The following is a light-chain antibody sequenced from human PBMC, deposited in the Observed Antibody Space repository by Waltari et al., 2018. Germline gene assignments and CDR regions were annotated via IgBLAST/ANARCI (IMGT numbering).Light chain of an antibody. CDR3: QQSFTTPQNT. CDR1: QSISIY. Sequence: DIQMTQSPSSLSASVGDRVTITCRASQSISIYVNWYQQKPGKAPNLLIYAASSLQSGVPLRVSGSGSETDFSLTISSLQTGDFATYYCQQSFTTPQNTFGQGTRLEIK. V-gene: IGKV1-39*01. CDR2: AAS. J-gene: IGKJ2*01.